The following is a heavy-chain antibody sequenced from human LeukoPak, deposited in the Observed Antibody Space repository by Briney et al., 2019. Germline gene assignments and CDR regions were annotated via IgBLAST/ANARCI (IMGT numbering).Heavy chain of an antibody. D-gene: IGHD6-13*01. V-gene: IGHV3-48*03. Sequence: GGSLRLSCAASGFTFSSYEMNWVRQAPGKGLEWVSYISSSGSTIYYADSVKGRFTISRDNAKNSLYLQMNSLRAEDTAVCYCAGLLGSWYSTFDAFDIWGQGTMVTVSS. J-gene: IGHJ3*02. CDR1: GFTFSSYE. CDR3: AGLLGSWYSTFDAFDI. CDR2: ISSSGSTI.